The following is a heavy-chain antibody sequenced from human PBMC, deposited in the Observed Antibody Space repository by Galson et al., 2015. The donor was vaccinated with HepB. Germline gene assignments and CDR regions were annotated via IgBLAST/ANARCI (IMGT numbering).Heavy chain of an antibody. V-gene: IGHV3-33*08. CDR3: AREGGTILGVVIDNWFDP. CDR2: IWYDGSNK. D-gene: IGHD3-3*01. Sequence: SLRLSCAASGFTFSSYGMHWVRQAPGKGLEWVAVIWYDGSNKYYADSVKGRFTISRDNSKNTLYLQMNSLRAEDTAVYYCAREGGTILGVVIDNWFDPWGQGTLVTVSS. CDR1: GFTFSSYG. J-gene: IGHJ5*02.